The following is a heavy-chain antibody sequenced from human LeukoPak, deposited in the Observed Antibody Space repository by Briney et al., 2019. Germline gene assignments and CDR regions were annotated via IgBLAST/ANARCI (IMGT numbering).Heavy chain of an antibody. CDR2: IIPIFGTA. CDR3: RVVVNPFDY. V-gene: IGHV1-69*05. J-gene: IGHJ4*02. Sequence: ASVKVSCKASGGTFSSYAISWVRQAPGQGLEWMGRIIPIFGTANYAQKFQGGVTITTDESTSTAYMELSSLRSEDTAVYYCRVVVNPFDYWGQGTLVTVSS. CDR1: GGTFSSYA. D-gene: IGHD3-22*01.